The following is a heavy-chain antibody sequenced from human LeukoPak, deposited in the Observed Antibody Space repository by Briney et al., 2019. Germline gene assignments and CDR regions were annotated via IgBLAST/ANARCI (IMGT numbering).Heavy chain of an antibody. CDR2: IRSDGTIR. Sequence: PGGSLRLSCAASGFTFSSYWMHWVRQAPGKGLDWVTFIRSDGTIRYYADSVKGRFTISRDNSKNTLYLQMNSLRAEDTAVYYCAKALGPAMVRGVLHYWGHGTLVTVSS. CDR3: AKALGPAMVRGVLHY. CDR1: GFTFSSYW. V-gene: IGHV3-30*02. J-gene: IGHJ4*01. D-gene: IGHD3-10*01.